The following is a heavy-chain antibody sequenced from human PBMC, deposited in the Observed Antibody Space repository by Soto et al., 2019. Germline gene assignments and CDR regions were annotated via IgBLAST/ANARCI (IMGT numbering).Heavy chain of an antibody. CDR2: IYLSGSA. J-gene: IGHJ2*01. CDR1: GGSISSNNW. V-gene: IGHV4-4*02. D-gene: IGHD3-10*01. Sequence: QVQLQESGPGLVRASGTLSLTCAVSGGSISSNNWWSWVRQPPGKGLEWIGEIYLSGSANYKPSLKSRVTISVDKSRYQSALNYTSVAAADTAVYYCATGSSCWSTTGSLYWYLYLWCRATRASVSS. CDR3: ATGSSCWSTTGSLYWYLYL.